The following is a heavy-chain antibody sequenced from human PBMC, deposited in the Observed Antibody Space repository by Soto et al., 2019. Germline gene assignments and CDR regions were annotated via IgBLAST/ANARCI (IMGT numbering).Heavy chain of an antibody. CDR2: VSGTGGDT. J-gene: IGHJ5*02. CDR3: AKDETTLVRGVLDP. V-gene: IGHV3-23*01. Sequence: EVQLLESGGGLVQPGGSLRLSCAASGFTFSNYAMSWVRQAPGKGLEWVSAVSGTGGDTFYADSVKGRFTISRDNSKNTLYLQMNSLRAEDTAVYYWAKDETTLVRGVLDPWGQGTLVTVSS. D-gene: IGHD3-10*01. CDR1: GFTFSNYA.